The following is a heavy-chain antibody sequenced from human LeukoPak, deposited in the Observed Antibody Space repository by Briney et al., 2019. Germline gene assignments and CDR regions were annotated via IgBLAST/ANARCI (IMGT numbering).Heavy chain of an antibody. CDR3: AKDGGTGRIAATGADY. V-gene: IGHV3-30*18. CDR2: ISYAGNNK. J-gene: IGHJ4*02. D-gene: IGHD6-13*01. CDR1: GFTFSSYG. Sequence: PGTSLRLSCAASGFTFSSYGMHWVRQAPGKGLEWVTIISYAGNNKYYADSVKGRFTISRDNSKNTLYLQINSLRAEDTAVYYCAKDGGTGRIAATGADYWGQGTLVTVSS.